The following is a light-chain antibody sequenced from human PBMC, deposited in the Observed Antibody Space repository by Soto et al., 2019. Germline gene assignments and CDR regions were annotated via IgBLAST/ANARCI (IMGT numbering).Light chain of an antibody. CDR1: SSDAGGYNY. CDR2: EVT. CDR3: SSYTTSRTPLYV. V-gene: IGLV2-14*01. Sequence: QSALTQPASVSGSPGQSITISCTGTSSDAGGYNYVSWYQHHPGKAPKLLIYEVTNRPSGVSNRFSASKSGNTASLTISGLQAEDEADYYCSSYTTSRTPLYVFGTGTKVTVL. J-gene: IGLJ1*01.